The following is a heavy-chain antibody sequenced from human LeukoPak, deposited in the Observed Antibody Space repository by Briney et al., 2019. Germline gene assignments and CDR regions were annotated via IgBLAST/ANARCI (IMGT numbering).Heavy chain of an antibody. Sequence: GGSLRLSCAASGFTFSSYAMSWVRQAPGKGLEWVSAISGSGGSTYYADSVKGRFTISRDNSKNTLYLQMNSLRAEDTAVYYCAKDQRDHDYAWGSYRAIDYWGQGTLVTVSS. CDR2: ISGSGGST. J-gene: IGHJ4*02. D-gene: IGHD3-16*02. CDR1: GFTFSSYA. V-gene: IGHV3-23*01. CDR3: AKDQRDHDYAWGSYRAIDY.